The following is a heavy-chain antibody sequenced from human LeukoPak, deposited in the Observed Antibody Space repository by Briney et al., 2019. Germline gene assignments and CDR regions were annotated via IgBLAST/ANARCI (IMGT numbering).Heavy chain of an antibody. CDR2: ISPDGNTA. J-gene: IGHJ6*03. D-gene: IGHD2-21*02. CDR3: AIDFRNVVVTATGDYYYYYMDV. Sequence: GGSLRLSCAASGFTFTNYWMHWVRQAPGKGLVWVSRISPDGNTATYADFVKGRFTLSRDNAKNTLYLKMNSLRAEDTAVYYCAIDFRNVVVTATGDYYYYYMDVWGKGTTVTVSS. CDR1: GFTFTNYW. V-gene: IGHV3-74*01.